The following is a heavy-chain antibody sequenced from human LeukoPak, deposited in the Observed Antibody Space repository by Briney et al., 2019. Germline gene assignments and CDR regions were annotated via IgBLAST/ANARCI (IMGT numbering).Heavy chain of an antibody. D-gene: IGHD3-22*01. CDR1: GGTFSSYA. CDR2: VIPIFGTA. J-gene: IGHJ4*02. Sequence: SVTVSCKASGGTFSSYAISWVRQAPGQGLEWMGGVIPIFGTANYAQKFQGRVTITADESTSTAYMELSSLRSEDTAVYYCARDTGSVYDSSGYYPLDYWGQGTLVTVSS. V-gene: IGHV1-69*13. CDR3: ARDTGSVYDSSGYYPLDY.